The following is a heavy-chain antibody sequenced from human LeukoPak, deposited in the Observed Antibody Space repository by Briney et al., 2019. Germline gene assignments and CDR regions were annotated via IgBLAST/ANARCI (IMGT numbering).Heavy chain of an antibody. CDR3: ARWMDYYDSSGYRDNYFDY. Sequence: ASVKVSCKASGYTFTSYYMHWVRQAPGQGLEWMGWINPNSGGTNYAQKFQGWVTMTRDTSISTAYMELSRLRSDDTAVYYCARWMDYYDSSGYRDNYFDYWGQGTLVTVSS. CDR2: INPNSGGT. CDR1: GYTFTSYY. J-gene: IGHJ4*02. D-gene: IGHD3-22*01. V-gene: IGHV1-2*04.